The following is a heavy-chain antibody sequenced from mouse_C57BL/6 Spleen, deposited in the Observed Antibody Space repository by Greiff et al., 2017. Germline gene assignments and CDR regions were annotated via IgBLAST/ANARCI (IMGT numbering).Heavy chain of an antibody. CDR2: IYPGDGDT. J-gene: IGHJ1*03. CDR1: GYAFSSYW. Sequence: VQLQQSGAELVKPGASVKISCKASGYAFSSYWMNWVKQRPGKGLEWIGQIYPGDGDTNYNGKFKGKATLTADKSSSTAYMQLSSLTSEDSAVYFCARSRYDYALYWYFDGWGTGTTVTVSS. V-gene: IGHV1-80*01. D-gene: IGHD2-4*01. CDR3: ARSRYDYALYWYFDG.